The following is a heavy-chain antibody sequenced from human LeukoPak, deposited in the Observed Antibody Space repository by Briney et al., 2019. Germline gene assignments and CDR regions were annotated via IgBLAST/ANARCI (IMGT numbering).Heavy chain of an antibody. D-gene: IGHD6-13*01. CDR3: ARHSGYSSSYYYYYYMDV. Sequence: SETPSLTCAVYGGSFSGYYWSWIRQPPGKGLEWIGEINHSGSTNYNPSLKSRVTISVDTSKNQFSLKLSSVTAADTAVYYCARHSGYSSSYYYYYYMDVWGKGTTVTISS. J-gene: IGHJ6*03. CDR2: INHSGST. V-gene: IGHV4-34*01. CDR1: GGSFSGYY.